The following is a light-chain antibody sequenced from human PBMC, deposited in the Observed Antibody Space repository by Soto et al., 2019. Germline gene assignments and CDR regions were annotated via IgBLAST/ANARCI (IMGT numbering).Light chain of an antibody. CDR2: SDN. CDR1: NIGSKS. J-gene: IGLJ2*01. Sequence: SYELTQPPSVSVAPGKTAKITCGGNNIGSKSVHWYQQKSGQAPVLVIYSDNDRPSGIPERFSGSNSGNTATLTISRVEAGDEADYYCQVWDPRSDHVVFGGGTKVTVL. CDR3: QVWDPRSDHVV. V-gene: IGLV3-21*04.